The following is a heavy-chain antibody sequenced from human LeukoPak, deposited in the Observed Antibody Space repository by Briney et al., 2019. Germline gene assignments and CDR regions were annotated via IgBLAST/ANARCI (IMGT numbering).Heavy chain of an antibody. V-gene: IGHV1-69*06. CDR1: GGTFSSYA. CDR3: ARGYYYDSSGYWRYYFDY. CDR2: IIPIFGTA. J-gene: IGHJ4*02. Sequence: ASVKVSCKASGGTFSSYAISWVRQAPGQGLEWMGGIIPIFGTANYAQKFQGRVTITADKSTSTAYMELSSLRSEDTAVYYCARGYYYDSSGYWRYYFDYWGQGTLVTVSS. D-gene: IGHD3-22*01.